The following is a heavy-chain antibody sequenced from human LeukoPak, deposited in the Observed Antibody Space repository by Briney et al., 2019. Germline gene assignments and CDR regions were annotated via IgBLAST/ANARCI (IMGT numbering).Heavy chain of an antibody. CDR3: ARGDYGGNSPGVTLDY. Sequence: SETLSLTCAVYGGSFSGYYWRWIRQPPGKGLEWIGEINHSGSTNYNPSLKSRVTISVDTSKNQFSLKLSSVTAADTAVYYCARGDYGGNSPGVTLDYWGQGTLVTVSS. D-gene: IGHD4-17*01. CDR2: INHSGST. V-gene: IGHV4-34*01. J-gene: IGHJ4*02. CDR1: GGSFSGYY.